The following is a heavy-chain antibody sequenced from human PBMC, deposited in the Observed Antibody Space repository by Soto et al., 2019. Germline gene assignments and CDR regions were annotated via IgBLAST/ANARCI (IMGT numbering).Heavy chain of an antibody. J-gene: IGHJ6*02. D-gene: IGHD2-2*01. Sequence: TGGSLRLSCAASGFTFSSYAMSWVRQAPGKGLEWVSAISGSGGSTYYADSVKGRFTISRDKSKNTLYLQMNSLRAEDTAVYYCARVVCSSTSCRYYYYYGMDVWGQGTTVTVS. CDR2: ISGSGGST. CDR1: GFTFSSYA. CDR3: ARVVCSSTSCRYYYYYGMDV. V-gene: IGHV3-23*01.